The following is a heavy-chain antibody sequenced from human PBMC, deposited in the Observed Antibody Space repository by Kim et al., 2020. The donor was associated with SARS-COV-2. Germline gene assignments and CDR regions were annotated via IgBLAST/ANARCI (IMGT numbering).Heavy chain of an antibody. Sequence: YYADSVEGRFTISRDNTKNTLYLQMNRLRAEETAVYYCAKSRKSIAALALWGQGTLVTVSS. V-gene: IGHV3-23*01. CDR3: AKSRKSIAALAL. D-gene: IGHD6-6*01. J-gene: IGHJ4*02.